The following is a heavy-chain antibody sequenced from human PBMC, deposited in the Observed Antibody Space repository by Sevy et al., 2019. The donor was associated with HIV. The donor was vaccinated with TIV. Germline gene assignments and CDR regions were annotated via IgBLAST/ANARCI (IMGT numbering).Heavy chain of an antibody. Sequence: PSETLALTCTVSGGSISSYYWSWIRQPAGKGLEWIGRIYTSGSTNYNLSLKSRVTMSVDTSKNQFSLKLSSVTAADTAVYYCAREDFVVVTAGGNWFDPWGQGTLVTVS. J-gene: IGHJ5*02. V-gene: IGHV4-4*07. CDR1: GGSISSYY. CDR3: AREDFVVVTAGGNWFDP. CDR2: IYTSGST. D-gene: IGHD2-21*02.